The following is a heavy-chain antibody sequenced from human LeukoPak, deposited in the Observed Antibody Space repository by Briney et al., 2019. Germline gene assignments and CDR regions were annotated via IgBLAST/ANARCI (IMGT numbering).Heavy chain of an antibody. J-gene: IGHJ3*02. CDR3: ARDRVTTSYAFDI. CDR1: GYTFTIYC. V-gene: IGHV1-18*01. Sequence: GASVKVSFKASGYTFTIYCISWVRQAPGQGLEWMGWISAYNGNTNYAQKLQGRVTMTTDTSTSTAYMELRSLRSDDTAVYYCARDRVTTSYAFDIWGQGTMVTVSS. CDR2: ISAYNGNT. D-gene: IGHD4-17*01.